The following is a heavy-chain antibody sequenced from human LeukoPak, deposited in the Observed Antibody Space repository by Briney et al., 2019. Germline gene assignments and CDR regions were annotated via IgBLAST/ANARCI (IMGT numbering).Heavy chain of an antibody. J-gene: IGHJ6*02. D-gene: IGHD1-1*01. CDR1: GYTFTSYD. CDR2: MNPNSGNT. CDR3: ARGKRGRYYYYGMDV. Sequence: ASVKVSCKASGYTFTSYDINWVRQATGQGLEWMGWMNPNSGNTGYAQKFQGRVTMTRNTSISTAYMELSSLRSEDTAVYYCARGKRGRYYYYGMDVWGQGTTVTVSS. V-gene: IGHV1-8*01.